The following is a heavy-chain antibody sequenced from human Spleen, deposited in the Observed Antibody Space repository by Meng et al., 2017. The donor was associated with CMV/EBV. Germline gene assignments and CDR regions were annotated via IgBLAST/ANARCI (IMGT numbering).Heavy chain of an antibody. J-gene: IGHJ4*02. V-gene: IGHV1-2*02. CDR2: INSKTGDT. D-gene: IGHD2-21*01. CDR1: GYTFSEYY. Sequence: ASVKVSCKGSGYTFSEYYIHWVRQAPGQGLEWMGWINSKTGDTNSQLRFQARVTLTRDTSISTAYMELSRLRSDDTAVYFCARASALYCGRDCFFRGENYWGQGTLVTVSS. CDR3: ARASALYCGRDCFFRGENY.